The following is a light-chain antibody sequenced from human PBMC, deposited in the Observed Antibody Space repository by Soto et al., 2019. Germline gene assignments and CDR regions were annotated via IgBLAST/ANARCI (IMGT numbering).Light chain of an antibody. Sequence: QSVLTQPPSVSEAPRQRVTISCFGSSSNIGSNAVSWYQQLPGKAPKLLIYYDDLLPSGVSDRFSGSKSGTSASLAISGLQSEDEADYYCAAWDDSLNGWVFGGGTKLTVL. CDR1: SSNIGSNA. CDR2: YDD. CDR3: AAWDDSLNGWV. J-gene: IGLJ3*02. V-gene: IGLV1-36*01.